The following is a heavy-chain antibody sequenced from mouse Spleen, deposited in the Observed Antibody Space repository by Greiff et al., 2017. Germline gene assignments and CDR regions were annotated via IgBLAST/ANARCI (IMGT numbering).Heavy chain of an antibody. CDR3: ARGVANGYWYFDV. V-gene: IGHV3-8*01. D-gene: IGHD1-1*01. CDR2: ISYSGST. CDR1: GYSITSDY. Sequence: EVKLQESGPGLAKPSQTLSLPCSVTGYSITSDYWNWIRKFPGNKLEYMGYISYSGSTYYNPSLKSRISITRDTSKNQYYLQLNSVTTEDTATYYCARGVANGYWYFDVWGTGTTVTVSS. J-gene: IGHJ1*03.